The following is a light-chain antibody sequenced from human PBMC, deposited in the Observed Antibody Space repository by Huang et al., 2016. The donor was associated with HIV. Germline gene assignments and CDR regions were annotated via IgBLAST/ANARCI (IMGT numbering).Light chain of an antibody. CDR2: DAS. J-gene: IGKJ4*01. Sequence: DIQMTQSPSVMSASVGDRVTISCRASQGISNRLVWFQQKPGRVPKRLIHDASSLESGVPTRFSGSGSGTEFTLTINSLQPEDFATYYCLQHNGHPLTFGGGTRVEIK. V-gene: IGKV1-17*03. CDR3: LQHNGHPLT. CDR1: QGISNR.